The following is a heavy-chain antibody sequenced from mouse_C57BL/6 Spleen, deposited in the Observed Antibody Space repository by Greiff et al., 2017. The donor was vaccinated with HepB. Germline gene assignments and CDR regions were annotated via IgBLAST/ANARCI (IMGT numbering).Heavy chain of an antibody. CDR3: TRDDAMDY. CDR1: GFTFSSYA. V-gene: IGHV5-9-1*02. J-gene: IGHJ4*01. Sequence: EVQLQESGEGLVKPGGSLKLSCAASGFTFSSYAMSWVRQTPEKRLEWVAYISRGGDYIDYADTVKGRFTISRDNARNTLCMQMSSLKSEDTAVYYCTRDDAMDYWGQGTSVTVSS. CDR2: ISRGGDYI.